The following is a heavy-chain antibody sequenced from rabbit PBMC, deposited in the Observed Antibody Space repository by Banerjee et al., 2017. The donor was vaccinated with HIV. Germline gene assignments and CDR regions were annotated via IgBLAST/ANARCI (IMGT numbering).Heavy chain of an antibody. Sequence: EESGGDLVKPGGTLTLTCTVSGFSLSSSYWICWVRQAPGKGLELIAWIVTSSGGTYYANWAKGRFTISKTSSTTVTLQMTSLTTADTATYFCASSAYPGGGYVFNLWGPGTLVTVS. V-gene: IGHV1S45*01. CDR1: GFSLSSSYW. D-gene: IGHD8-1*01. CDR2: IVTSSGGT. J-gene: IGHJ4*01. CDR3: ASSAYPGGGYVFNL.